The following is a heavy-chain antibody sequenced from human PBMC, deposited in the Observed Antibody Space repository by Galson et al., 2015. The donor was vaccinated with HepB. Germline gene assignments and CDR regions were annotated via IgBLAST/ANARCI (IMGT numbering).Heavy chain of an antibody. Sequence: SLRLSCAASGFTFDDYAMHWVRQAPGKGLEWVSGISWNSGSIGYADSVKGRFTISRDNAKNSLYLQMNSLRAEDTALYYCAKDGGEELRGNDAFDIWGQGTMVTVSS. CDR2: ISWNSGSI. D-gene: IGHD1-26*01. CDR1: GFTFDDYA. CDR3: AKDGGEELRGNDAFDI. J-gene: IGHJ3*02. V-gene: IGHV3-9*01.